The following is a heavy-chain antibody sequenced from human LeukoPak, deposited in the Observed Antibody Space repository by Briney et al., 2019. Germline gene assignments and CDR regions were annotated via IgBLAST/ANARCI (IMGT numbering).Heavy chain of an antibody. CDR1: GFTFSSYG. V-gene: IGHV3-30*03. J-gene: IGHJ4*02. D-gene: IGHD3-10*01. Sequence: GGSLRLSCAASGFTFSSYGMHWVRQAPGKGLEWMAVILYDESYNYYADSVKGRFTISRDNSKNTLYLQMNSLRAEDTAVYYCARGPSDYFDYWGQGTLVTVSS. CDR3: ARGPSDYFDY. CDR2: ILYDESYN.